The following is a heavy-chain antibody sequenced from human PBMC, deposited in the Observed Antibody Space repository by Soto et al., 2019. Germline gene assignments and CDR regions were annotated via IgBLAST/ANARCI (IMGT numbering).Heavy chain of an antibody. CDR2: IFPGDSDT. V-gene: IGHV5-51*01. CDR1: GYIFANDW. J-gene: IGHJ4*02. CDR3: ARRVAANPYFDF. D-gene: IGHD2-15*01. Sequence: GESLTISCKVSGYIFANDWIAWVLQMPGKGLEWMGIIFPGDSDTRYSPSFQGQVTISADKSINIAYLQWSSLKASDTAVYYCARRVAANPYFDFWGQGAMVTVSS.